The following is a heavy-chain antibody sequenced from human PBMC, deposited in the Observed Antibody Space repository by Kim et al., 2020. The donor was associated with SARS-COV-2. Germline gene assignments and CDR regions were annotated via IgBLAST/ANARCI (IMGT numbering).Heavy chain of an antibody. D-gene: IGHD2-2*02. V-gene: IGHV1-3*01. J-gene: IGHJ4*02. CDR3: ARSVVPVAIMDH. CDR2: T. Sequence: TKYSQKFQGRVTITRDTAASTAYMELSSLRSEDTAVYSCARSVVPVAIMDHWGQGTLVTVSS.